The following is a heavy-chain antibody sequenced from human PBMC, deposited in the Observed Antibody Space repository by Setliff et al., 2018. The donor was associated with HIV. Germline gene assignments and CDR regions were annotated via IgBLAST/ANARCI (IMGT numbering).Heavy chain of an antibody. V-gene: IGHV4-39*01. J-gene: IGHJ6*03. D-gene: IGHD3-10*01. Sequence: SETLSLTCAVYGGSFSSSSYYWGWIRQSPGKGLEWIGSIYYSGSTYYNPSLKSRVTMSVDTSKNQLSLKLTSVTAADTAVYYCARSGDYHYMDVWGKGTTVTVSS. CDR1: GGSFSSSSYY. CDR2: IYYSGST. CDR3: ARSGDYHYMDV.